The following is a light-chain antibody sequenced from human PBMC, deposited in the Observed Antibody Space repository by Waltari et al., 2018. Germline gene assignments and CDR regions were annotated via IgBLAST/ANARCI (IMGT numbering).Light chain of an antibody. CDR1: SSDVGAYDY. V-gene: IGLV2-14*01. CDR3: SSFTTSSTQV. Sequence: QSALTQPASVSGSPGHSITIPCTGTSSDVGAYDYVSWYQQYPGKAPKLMIFEVSNRASGASIRFSGAKSGNTASLTISGLLPEDEADYYCSSFTTSSTQVFGTGTKVTVL. J-gene: IGLJ1*01. CDR2: EVS.